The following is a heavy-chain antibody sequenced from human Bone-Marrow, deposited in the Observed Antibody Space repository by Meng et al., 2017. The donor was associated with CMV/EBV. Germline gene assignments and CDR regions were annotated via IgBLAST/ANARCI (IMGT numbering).Heavy chain of an antibody. Sequence: GESLKISCLVSGFIDNNYYMTWVRQAPGKGLEWFSVIYTGGTTSYADSVKGRFTISRDNSKKTLYLHMNSLRAEHTAVYYCAKDPVVGGYKILRGYYFDYWGQGNLVTVSS. V-gene: IGHV3-53*01. CDR3: AKDPVVGGYKILRGYYFDY. D-gene: IGHD5-24*01. CDR2: IYTGGTT. CDR1: GFIDNNYY. J-gene: IGHJ4*02.